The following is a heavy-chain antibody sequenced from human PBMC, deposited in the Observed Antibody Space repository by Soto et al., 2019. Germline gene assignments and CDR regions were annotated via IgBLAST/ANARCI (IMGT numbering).Heavy chain of an antibody. Sequence: GGSLRLSCAASGFTFSNAWMSLVRQAPGKGLEWVGRIKSKTDGGTTDYAAPVKGRFTISRDDSKHTLYLQMNSLKTEDTAVYYCTTRTIFGVVIIGIYFDYWGQGTLVTVSS. CDR3: TTRTIFGVVIIGIYFDY. CDR1: GFTFSNAW. D-gene: IGHD3-3*01. J-gene: IGHJ4*02. V-gene: IGHV3-15*01. CDR2: IKSKTDGGTT.